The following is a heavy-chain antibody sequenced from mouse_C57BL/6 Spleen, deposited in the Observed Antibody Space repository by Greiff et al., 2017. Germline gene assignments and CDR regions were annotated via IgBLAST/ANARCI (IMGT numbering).Heavy chain of an antibody. J-gene: IGHJ4*01. V-gene: IGHV3-6*01. Sequence: EVKLQESGPGLVKPSQSLSLTCSVTGYSITSGYYWNWIRQFPGNKLEWMGYISYDGSNNYNPSLKNRISITRDTSTNQFFLKLNSVTTEDTATYYCARDDYYAMDYWGQGTSVTVSS. CDR1: GYSITSGYY. CDR3: ARDDYYAMDY. CDR2: ISYDGSN.